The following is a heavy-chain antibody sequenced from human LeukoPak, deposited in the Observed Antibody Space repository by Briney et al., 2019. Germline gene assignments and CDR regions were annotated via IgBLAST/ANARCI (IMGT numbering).Heavy chain of an antibody. CDR2: ISHSGST. D-gene: IGHD6-19*01. Sequence: SGTLSLTCAVSGGSISSSNWWTWVRQPPGKGLEWIGEISHSGSTNYNPSLKSRVTVSVDTSKNQFSLKLSSVTAADTAVYYCARLRVAVAGPVAGYYMDVWGKGTTVTISS. V-gene: IGHV4-4*02. CDR1: GGSISSSNW. CDR3: ARLRVAVAGPVAGYYMDV. J-gene: IGHJ6*03.